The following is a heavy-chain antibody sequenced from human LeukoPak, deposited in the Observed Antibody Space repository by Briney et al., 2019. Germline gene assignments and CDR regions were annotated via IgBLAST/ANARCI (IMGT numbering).Heavy chain of an antibody. J-gene: IGHJ6*02. Sequence: GGSLRLSCAGSGFIFSNYWMHWVRQAPGKGLVWVSRINTDGSSTSYAGSLKGRFTISRDNAKDTLYLQMNSLRAEDTAVYYCARVVSSSWTGYYYGMDVWGQGTTVTVSS. CDR3: ARVVSSSWTGYYYGMDV. D-gene: IGHD6-13*01. CDR2: INTDGSST. CDR1: GFIFSNYW. V-gene: IGHV3-74*01.